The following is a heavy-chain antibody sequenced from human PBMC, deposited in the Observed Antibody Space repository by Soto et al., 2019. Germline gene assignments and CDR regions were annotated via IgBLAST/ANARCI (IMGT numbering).Heavy chain of an antibody. CDR2: ISDDGNKE. D-gene: IGHD1-26*01. V-gene: IGHV3-30*18. CDR1: GFTFRTYA. Sequence: GGSLRLSCAASGFTFRTYAIHWVRQAPGKGLEWVAVISDDGNKEYYADSVKGRFTISRDNSKNTLYLQMNSLRAEDTAVYYCAKESGIYYTPFDYWGQGTLVTVSS. CDR3: AKESGIYYTPFDY. J-gene: IGHJ4*02.